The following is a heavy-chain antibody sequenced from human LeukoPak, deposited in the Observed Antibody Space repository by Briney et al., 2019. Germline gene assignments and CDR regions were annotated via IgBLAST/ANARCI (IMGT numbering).Heavy chain of an antibody. V-gene: IGHV1-69*05. CDR2: IIPTFGTA. J-gene: IGHJ4*02. Sequence: AASVKVSCKASGGTFGSYAISWVRQAPGQGLEWMGRIIPTFGTANYAQKFQGRVTITTDESTSTAYMELSSLRSEDTAVYYCARGGPYDSSGDFDYWGQGTLVTVSS. CDR1: GGTFGSYA. D-gene: IGHD3-22*01. CDR3: ARGGPYDSSGDFDY.